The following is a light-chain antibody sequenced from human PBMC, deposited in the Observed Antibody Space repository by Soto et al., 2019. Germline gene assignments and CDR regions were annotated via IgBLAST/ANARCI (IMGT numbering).Light chain of an antibody. CDR3: SSYTSSSTGV. CDR1: SSDVGGYNY. V-gene: IGLV2-14*01. Sequence: QSALTQHASVSGSPGQSITISCTGTSSDVGGYNYVSWYQQHPGKAPKLMIYEVSNRPSGVSNRFSGSKSGNTAPLTISGLQAEDEADYYRSSYTSSSTGVFGGGTMLTVL. CDR2: EVS. J-gene: IGLJ2*01.